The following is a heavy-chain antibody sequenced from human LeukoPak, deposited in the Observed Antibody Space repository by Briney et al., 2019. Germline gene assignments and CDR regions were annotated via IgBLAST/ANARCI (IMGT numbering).Heavy chain of an antibody. Sequence: GGSLRLSCAASGFTFSDYYMSWIRQAPGKGPEWVSYISSSSSYTNYADSVKGRFTISRDNAKNSLYLQMNSLRAEDTAVYYCARVLLWFGELLQDAFDIWGQGTMVTVSS. CDR2: ISSSSSYT. CDR3: ARVLLWFGELLQDAFDI. D-gene: IGHD3-10*01. J-gene: IGHJ3*02. CDR1: GFTFSDYY. V-gene: IGHV3-11*06.